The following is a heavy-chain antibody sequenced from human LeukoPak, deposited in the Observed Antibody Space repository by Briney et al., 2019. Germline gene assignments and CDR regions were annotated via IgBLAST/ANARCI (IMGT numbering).Heavy chain of an antibody. D-gene: IGHD4-11*01. Sequence: ASVKVSCKASGFTFSSSAVQWVRQARGQRFEWIGWIGVGSGNTNYAEGFQDRVTITRDMSTSTTYMELTSLRSEDTAVYYCAADHDYSLSYDTYGPLDPWGQGTLVTVSS. CDR2: IGVGSGNT. J-gene: IGHJ5*02. V-gene: IGHV1-58*01. CDR3: AADHDYSLSYDTYGPLDP. CDR1: GFTFSSSA.